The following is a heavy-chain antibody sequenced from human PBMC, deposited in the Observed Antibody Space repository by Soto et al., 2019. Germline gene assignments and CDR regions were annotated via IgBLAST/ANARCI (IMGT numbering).Heavy chain of an antibody. CDR1: GFTFSSYG. CDR2: IWYDGSNK. V-gene: IGHV3-33*01. D-gene: IGHD6-19*01. Sequence: PGGSLRLSCAASGFTFSSYGMHWVRQAPGKGLEWVAVIWYDGSNKYYADSVKGRFTISRDNSKNTLYLQMNSLRAEDTAVYYCARGLPGIAVAGTKVYYYGMDAWGQGNTVTVSS. CDR3: ARGLPGIAVAGTKVYYYGMDA. J-gene: IGHJ6*02.